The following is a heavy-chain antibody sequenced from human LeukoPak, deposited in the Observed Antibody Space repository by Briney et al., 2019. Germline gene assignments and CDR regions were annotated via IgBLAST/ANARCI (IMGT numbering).Heavy chain of an antibody. J-gene: IGHJ4*02. Sequence: GGSLRLSCAASGFTFSSYAMNWVRQAPGKGLEWVATISTSGGSTYYADFVKGRFTISRDNSKNTLYLQMNSLRAEDTAVYYCAKNGHGSGSYYPRTKYYFDYWGQGTLVTVSS. CDR2: ISTSGGST. D-gene: IGHD3-10*01. V-gene: IGHV3-23*01. CDR1: GFTFSSYA. CDR3: AKNGHGSGSYYPRTKYYFDY.